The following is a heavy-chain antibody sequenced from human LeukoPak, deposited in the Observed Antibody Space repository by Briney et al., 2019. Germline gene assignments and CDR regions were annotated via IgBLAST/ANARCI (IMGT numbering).Heavy chain of an antibody. CDR2: IYTSGST. V-gene: IGHV4-61*02. CDR1: GGSISSGSYY. Sequence: PSETLSLTCTVSGGSISSGSYYWSWIRQPAGKGLEWIGRIYTSGSTNYNPSLKSRVTISVDTSKNQFSLKLSSVTAADTAVYYCARDRVVTMVRGRYYMDIWGKGTTVTISS. J-gene: IGHJ6*03. CDR3: ARDRVVTMVRGRYYMDI. D-gene: IGHD3-10*01.